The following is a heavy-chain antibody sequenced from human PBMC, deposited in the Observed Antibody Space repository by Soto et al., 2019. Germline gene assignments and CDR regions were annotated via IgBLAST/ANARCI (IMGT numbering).Heavy chain of an antibody. CDR3: ARGVYSDWDYFNWFDP. D-gene: IGHD4-17*01. V-gene: IGHV4-30-2*01. CDR2: MYHSGST. CDR1: GGSISSGSYS. J-gene: IGHJ5*02. Sequence: SETLSLTCAVSGGSISSGSYSWSWIRQPPGKGLEWIGHMYHSGSTYYNPSLKSRVTISADRSKNQFFLKLSSVTAADTAVYYCARGVYSDWDYFNWFDPWGQGTLVTVSS.